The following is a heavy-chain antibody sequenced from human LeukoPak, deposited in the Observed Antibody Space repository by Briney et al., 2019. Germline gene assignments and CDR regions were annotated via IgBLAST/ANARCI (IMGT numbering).Heavy chain of an antibody. CDR3: AKDPTPRAEIYYPPSGLAV. J-gene: IGHJ6*02. CDR1: GFSFSSYG. Sequence: GGSLRLSCAASGFSFSSYGMHWVRQAPGKGLEWVAVIWYDGSKKYYADSVKGRFIISRDNSRNTLYLQMNSLRVEDTTVYYCAKDPTPRAEIYYPPSGLAVWGQGTRV. CDR2: IWYDGSKK. V-gene: IGHV3-33*06. D-gene: IGHD3-22*01.